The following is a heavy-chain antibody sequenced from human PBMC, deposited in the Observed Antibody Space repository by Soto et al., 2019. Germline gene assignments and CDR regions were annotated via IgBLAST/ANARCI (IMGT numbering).Heavy chain of an antibody. CDR3: ARYQIAAAGKYYFDY. V-gene: IGHV4-61*01. D-gene: IGHD6-25*01. Sequence: SETLSLTCTVSGGSVSSGSYYWSWIRQPPGKGLEWIGYIYYSGSTNYNPSLKSRVTISVDTSKNQFSLKLSSVTAADTAVYYCARYQIAAAGKYYFDYWGQGTLVTVSS. CDR2: IYYSGST. J-gene: IGHJ4*02. CDR1: GGSVSSGSYY.